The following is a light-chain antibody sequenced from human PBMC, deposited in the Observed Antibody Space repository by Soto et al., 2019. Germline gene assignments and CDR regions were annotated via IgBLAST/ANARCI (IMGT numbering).Light chain of an antibody. CDR1: QSISSY. CDR2: AAS. Sequence: DIQMTQSPSSLSASVGDRVTITCRASQSISSYLNWYQQKPGKAPKLLIYAASSLQSGVPSRFSGSGSGTDFTLTISSLQPEDFATYYCQQSYSTPQYTFGLGTKLEIK. J-gene: IGKJ2*01. CDR3: QQSYSTPQYT. V-gene: IGKV1-39*01.